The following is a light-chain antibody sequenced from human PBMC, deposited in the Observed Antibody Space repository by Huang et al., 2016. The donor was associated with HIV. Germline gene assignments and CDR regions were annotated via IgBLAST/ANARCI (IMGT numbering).Light chain of an antibody. V-gene: IGKV3-15*01. CDR1: QSVSTN. CDR2: GPP. CDR3: QQYNNGPPWT. J-gene: IGKJ1*01. Sequence: EIVMTQSPATLSASPGERVTLSCRASQSVSTNLAWYPQTPGQAPRPLISGPPTRSTGIPARFSDSVSGTEFTLTISSLQSEDFGLYYCQQYNNGPPWTFGQGTKVEIK.